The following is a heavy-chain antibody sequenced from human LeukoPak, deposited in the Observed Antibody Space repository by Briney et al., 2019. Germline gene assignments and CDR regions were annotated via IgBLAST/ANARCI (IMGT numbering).Heavy chain of an antibody. Sequence: GGSLRLSCAASGLIFSSHAMSWVRQTPEKGLEWVSAISSRGDSTYYADSVKGRFTISRDNSKNTLYLQMNSLRAEDTAVYYCAKHSSSWHYFDYWGQGTLVTVSS. J-gene: IGHJ4*02. CDR3: AKHSSSWHYFDY. V-gene: IGHV3-23*01. CDR2: ISSRGDST. D-gene: IGHD6-13*01. CDR1: GLIFSSHA.